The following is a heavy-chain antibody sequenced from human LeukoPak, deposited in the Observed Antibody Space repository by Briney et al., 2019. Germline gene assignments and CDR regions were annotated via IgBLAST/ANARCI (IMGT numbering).Heavy chain of an antibody. CDR2: ISYDGNNK. J-gene: IGHJ4*02. CDR1: GFTFSSYA. Sequence: PGGSLRLSCAASGFTFSSYAMHWVRQAPGKGLEWVAVISYDGNNKYYADSVKGRFTISRDNSKNTLYLQMTGLRAEDTAVYYCVRDGRGYCTGGKCYAGSFDDWGPGTLVTVSS. D-gene: IGHD2-8*02. CDR3: VRDGRGYCTGGKCYAGSFDD. V-gene: IGHV3-30*14.